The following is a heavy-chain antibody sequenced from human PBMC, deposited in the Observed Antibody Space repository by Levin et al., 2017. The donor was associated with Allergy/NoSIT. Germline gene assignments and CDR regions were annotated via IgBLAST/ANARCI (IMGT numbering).Heavy chain of an antibody. CDR1: GGSVSSMDYY. CDR2: IYHSGGT. D-gene: IGHD4-11*01. J-gene: IGHJ5*02. Sequence: SETLSLTCSVSGGSVSSMDYYWSWLRQSPGKGLEWIGYIYHSGGTNYNPSLKVRVTLSIDKSKNQFSLKVNSVTTADTGGYCGGRVIVGTVTRWWLDPWGQGTRVTVSS. V-gene: IGHV4-61*08. CDR3: GRVIVGTVTRWWLDP.